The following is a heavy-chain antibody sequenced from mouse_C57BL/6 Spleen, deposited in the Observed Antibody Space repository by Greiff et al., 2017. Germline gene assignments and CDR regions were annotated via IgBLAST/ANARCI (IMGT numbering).Heavy chain of an antibody. CDR3: ARKVNDYDGGFAY. V-gene: IGHV2-2*01. D-gene: IGHD2-4*01. CDR1: GFSLTSYG. CDR2: IWSGVST. J-gene: IGHJ3*01. Sequence: QVQLQQSGPGLVQPSQSLSITCTVSGFSLTSYGVHWVRQSPGKGLEWLGVIWSGVSTDYNAAFISRLSISKDNSKSQVFFKMNSLQADDTAIYYCARKVNDYDGGFAYWGQGTLVTVSA.